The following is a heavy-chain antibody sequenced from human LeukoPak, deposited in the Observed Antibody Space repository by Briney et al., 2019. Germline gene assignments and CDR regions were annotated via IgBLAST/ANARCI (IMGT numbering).Heavy chain of an antibody. CDR2: ISNGGSII. D-gene: IGHD3-10*01. CDR1: GFTFSSYS. Sequence: GSLRLSCAASGFTFSSYSMNWVRQAPGKGLEWVSYISNGGSIIYYADSVKGRFTISRDNAKSSLYLQMNSLRAEDTAVYYCARKSSKNFDYWGQGTLVTVSS. V-gene: IGHV3-48*01. CDR3: ARKSSKNFDY. J-gene: IGHJ4*02.